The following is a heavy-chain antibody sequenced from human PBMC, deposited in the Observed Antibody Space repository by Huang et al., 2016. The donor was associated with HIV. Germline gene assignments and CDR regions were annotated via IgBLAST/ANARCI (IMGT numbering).Heavy chain of an antibody. CDR2: IIGSGLTT. CDR3: AKDSDYNWHHCDY. Sequence: EVQLLESGGGLVQPGGSLRLSCAASGFTFNSYAMSWVRQAPGKGLEWGSTIIGSGLTTYYADSVKGRFTISRDNSKNTLYLQINSLRAEDTAVYYCAKDSDYNWHHCDYWGQGNLVSVSS. D-gene: IGHD1-1*01. V-gene: IGHV3-23*01. J-gene: IGHJ4*02. CDR1: GFTFNSYA.